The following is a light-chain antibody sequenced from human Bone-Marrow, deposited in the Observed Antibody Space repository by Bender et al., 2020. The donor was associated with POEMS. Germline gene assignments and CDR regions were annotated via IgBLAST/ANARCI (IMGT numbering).Light chain of an antibody. CDR3: AAWEDSLNGWV. J-gene: IGLJ3*02. CDR1: SSNIGTNP. Sequence: QSVLTQPPSASGTPGQRVTISCSGSSSNIGTNPVNWYQQLPGTAPKLLIYYDDLLPSGVSDRFSGSKSGTSASLAISGLQSEDEADYYCAAWEDSLNGWVFGGGTKLTVL. CDR2: YDD. V-gene: IGLV1-44*01.